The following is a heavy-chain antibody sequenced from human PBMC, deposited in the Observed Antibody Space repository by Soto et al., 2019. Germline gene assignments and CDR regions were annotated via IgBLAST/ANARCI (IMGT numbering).Heavy chain of an antibody. CDR3: ARHLAVAARYGMDV. CDR1: GYSFTSYW. V-gene: IGHV5-10-1*01. CDR2: IDPSDSYT. J-gene: IGHJ6*02. Sequence: GESLKISCKGSGYSFTSYWISWVRQMPGKGLEWMGKIDPSDSYTNYSPSFQGHVTISADKSISTAYLQWSSLKASDTVMYYCARHLAVAARYGMDVWGQGTTVTVSS. D-gene: IGHD6-19*01.